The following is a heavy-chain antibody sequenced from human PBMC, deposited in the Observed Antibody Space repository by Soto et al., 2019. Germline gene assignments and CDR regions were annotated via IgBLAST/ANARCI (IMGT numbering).Heavy chain of an antibody. Sequence: ASVKVSCKASGYTFTSYDINWVRQATGQGLEWMGIINPSGGSTSYAQKFQGRVTMTRDTSTSTVYMELSSLRSEDTAVYYCAAEPNRKNAYFDYWGQGTLVTVSS. D-gene: IGHD2-8*01. J-gene: IGHJ4*02. CDR1: GYTFTSYD. V-gene: IGHV1-46*03. CDR3: AAEPNRKNAYFDY. CDR2: INPSGGST.